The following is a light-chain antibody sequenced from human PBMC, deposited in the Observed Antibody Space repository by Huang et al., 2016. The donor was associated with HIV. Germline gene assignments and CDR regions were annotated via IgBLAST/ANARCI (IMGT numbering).Light chain of an antibody. V-gene: IGKV3-20*01. Sequence: EIVLTQSPGPLSLSPGERVTLSCRASQTVSNTYVAWNGQKPGTAPRLLIHGASTRASGIPDRCSGGGSGTDFTLTISSLEPEDVAVYYCHQYGTSPLTFGGGTKVEIK. CDR1: QTVSNTY. CDR3: HQYGTSPLT. CDR2: GAS. J-gene: IGKJ4*01.